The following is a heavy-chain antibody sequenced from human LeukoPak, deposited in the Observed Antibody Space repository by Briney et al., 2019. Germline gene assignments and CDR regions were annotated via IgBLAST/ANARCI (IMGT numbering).Heavy chain of an antibody. CDR1: GGSFSGYY. V-gene: IGHV4-34*01. J-gene: IGHJ4*02. CDR2: INHSGST. D-gene: IGHD5-12*01. CDR3: ARVRGGWKFADY. Sequence: SETLSLTCAVYGGSFSGYYWSWIRQPPGKGLEWIGEINHSGSTNYNTSLKSRVTISVDTSKNQYSLKLSSVTAADTSVYYCARVRGGWKFADYWGQGTLVTVSS.